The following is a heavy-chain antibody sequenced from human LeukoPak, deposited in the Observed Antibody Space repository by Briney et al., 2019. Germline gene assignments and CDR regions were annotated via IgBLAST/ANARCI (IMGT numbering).Heavy chain of an antibody. CDR3: ARVLYRGENWFDP. D-gene: IGHD3-10*01. V-gene: IGHV4-59*02. CDR2: IFSRGNT. J-gene: IGHJ5*02. CDR1: GGSVSSDY. Sequence: SETLSLTCTVYGGSVSSDYWTWIRQAPGKGLEWLGYIFSRGNTEYHPSLKSRTTISVDTSKNQCSLTLNSVTAADTAVYYCARVLYRGENWFDPWGQGTLVTVSS.